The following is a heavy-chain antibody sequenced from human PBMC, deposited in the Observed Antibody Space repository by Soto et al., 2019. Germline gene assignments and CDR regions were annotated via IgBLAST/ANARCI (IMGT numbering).Heavy chain of an antibody. D-gene: IGHD6-13*01. CDR2: IYPGDSDT. CDR1: GYSFTSYW. J-gene: IGHJ4*02. V-gene: IGHV5-51*01. CDR3: AREPTVIADPIRDFDY. Sequence: GESLKIYCKGSGYSFTSYWIGWVRQMPGKGLAWMGTIYPGDSDTRYSPSYQGQVTISADQSISTAYLQRSSLKTSDTAMYYCAREPTVIADPIRDFDYWGQGTLVAVYS.